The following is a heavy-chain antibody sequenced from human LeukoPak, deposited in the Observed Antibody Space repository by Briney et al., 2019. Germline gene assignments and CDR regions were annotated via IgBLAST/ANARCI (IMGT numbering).Heavy chain of an antibody. CDR2: IYYSGST. D-gene: IGHD2-2*01. CDR1: GGSINSGDYY. V-gene: IGHV4-30-4*01. J-gene: IGHJ4*02. CDR3: AREARGERGVCSSTSCPGHFDY. Sequence: SETLSLTCTVSGGSINSGDYYWSWIRQPPGKGLEWIGYIYYSGSTYYNPSLKSRVTISVDTSKNQFSLKLRSVTAADTAVYYCAREARGERGVCSSTSCPGHFDYWGQGTLVTVSS.